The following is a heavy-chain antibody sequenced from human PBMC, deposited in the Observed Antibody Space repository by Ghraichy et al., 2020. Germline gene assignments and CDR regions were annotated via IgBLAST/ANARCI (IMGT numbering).Heavy chain of an antibody. CDR1: GGSISSSSYY. Sequence: SETLSLTCTVSGGSISSSSYYWGWIRQPPGKGLEWIGSIYYSGSTYYNPSLKSRVTISVDTSKNQFSLKLSSVTAADTAVYYCASQLPLNYDYVWGSYRPGWYWGQGTLVTVSS. CDR2: IYYSGST. J-gene: IGHJ4*02. V-gene: IGHV4-39*01. D-gene: IGHD3-16*02. CDR3: ASQLPLNYDYVWGSYRPGWY.